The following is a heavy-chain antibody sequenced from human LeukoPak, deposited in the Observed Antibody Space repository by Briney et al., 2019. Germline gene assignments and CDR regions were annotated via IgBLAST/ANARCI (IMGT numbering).Heavy chain of an antibody. D-gene: IGHD6-13*01. V-gene: IGHV4-59*01. CDR3: AIYPHSSSWYR. Sequence: SETLSLTCTVSGGSISSYYWSWIRQPPGKGLEWIGYIYYSGSTNYNPSLKSRVTISVDTSKNQFSLKLSSVTAADTAVYYCAIYPHSSSWYRWGQGTLVTVSS. J-gene: IGHJ4*02. CDR2: IYYSGST. CDR1: GGSISSYY.